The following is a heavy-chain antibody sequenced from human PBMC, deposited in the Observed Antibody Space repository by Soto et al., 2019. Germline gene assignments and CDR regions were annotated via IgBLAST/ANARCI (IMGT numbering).Heavy chain of an antibody. CDR1: GFTFDDYA. V-gene: IGHV3-9*01. Sequence: SLKISCAASGFTFDDYAMHWVRQAPGKGLEWVSGISWNSGSIGYADSVKGRFTISRDNAKNSLYLQMNSLRAEDTALYYCAKDMKAYDYIWGSYRIGALDIWGQGTMVTVSS. CDR3: AKDMKAYDYIWGSYRIGALDI. J-gene: IGHJ3*02. CDR2: ISWNSGSI. D-gene: IGHD3-16*02.